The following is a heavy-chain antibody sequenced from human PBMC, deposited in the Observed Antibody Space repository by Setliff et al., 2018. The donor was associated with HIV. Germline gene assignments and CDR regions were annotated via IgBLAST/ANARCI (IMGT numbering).Heavy chain of an antibody. CDR2: IKQDGSEK. CDR3: ARVNYDYVWGSYRYFDY. CDR1: GFTFRSYW. D-gene: IGHD3-16*02. V-gene: IGHV3-7*01. Sequence: GSLRLSCAASGFTFRSYWMSWVRQAPGKGLEWVANIKQDGSEKDYVDSVKGRFTISRDNAKNSLYLQMNSLRAEDTAVFYCARVNYDYVWGSYRYFDYWGQGTPVTVSS. J-gene: IGHJ4*02.